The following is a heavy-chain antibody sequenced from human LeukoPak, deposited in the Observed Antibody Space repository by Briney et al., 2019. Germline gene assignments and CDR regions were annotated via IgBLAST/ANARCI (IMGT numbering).Heavy chain of an antibody. V-gene: IGHV4-30-4*08. Sequence: SETLSLTCAVYGGSFSGYYWSWIRQPPGKGLEWIGYIYYSGSTYYNPSLKSRVTISVDTSKNQFSLKLSSVTAADTAVYYCARDNYGSGSYYFDYWGQGTLVTVSS. CDR1: GGSFSGYY. D-gene: IGHD3-10*01. CDR3: ARDNYGSGSYYFDY. J-gene: IGHJ4*02. CDR2: IYYSGST.